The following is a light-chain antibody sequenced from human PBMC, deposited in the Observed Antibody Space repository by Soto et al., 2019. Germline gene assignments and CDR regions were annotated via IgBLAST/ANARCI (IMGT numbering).Light chain of an antibody. Sequence: QSVLTQPPSVSGAPGQRVTISCTGSSSNIGAGYDVHWYQQLPGTAPKFLIYGNTNRPSGVPDRFSGSKSGTSASLAITGFQAEDEADYYCQSYDKSLSGRVVFGGGTKLTVL. J-gene: IGLJ2*01. CDR3: QSYDKSLSGRVV. V-gene: IGLV1-40*01. CDR1: SSNIGAGYD. CDR2: GNT.